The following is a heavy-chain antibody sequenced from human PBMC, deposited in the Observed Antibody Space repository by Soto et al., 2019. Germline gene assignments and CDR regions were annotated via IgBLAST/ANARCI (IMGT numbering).Heavy chain of an antibody. V-gene: IGHV3-23*01. CDR1: GFTFSSYA. CDR2: ISGRGGST. D-gene: IGHD3-3*01. J-gene: IGHJ4*02. CDR3: AKESRLLEWLSDY. Sequence: GGSLRLACAASGFTFSSYAMSWVRQAQGKGLEWVSAISGRGGSTYYADSVKGRFTISRDNSKNTLYLQMNSLRAEDTAVYYCAKESRLLEWLSDYWGQGTLVTVSS.